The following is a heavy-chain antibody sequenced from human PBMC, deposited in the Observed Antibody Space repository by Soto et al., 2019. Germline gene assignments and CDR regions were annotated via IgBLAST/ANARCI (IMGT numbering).Heavy chain of an antibody. V-gene: IGHV1-69*01. D-gene: IGHD6-13*01. CDR1: GGTFSSYA. CDR3: ATAISAAAGTLGNNWFDP. J-gene: IGHJ5*02. Sequence: QVQLVQSGAEVKKPGSSVKVSCKASGGTFSSYAISWVRQAPGQGLEWMGGIIPIFGTANYAQKFQGRVTITADESTSTAYRELSSVTSEDTAVYYCATAISAAAGTLGNNWFDPWGQGTLVTVSS. CDR2: IIPIFGTA.